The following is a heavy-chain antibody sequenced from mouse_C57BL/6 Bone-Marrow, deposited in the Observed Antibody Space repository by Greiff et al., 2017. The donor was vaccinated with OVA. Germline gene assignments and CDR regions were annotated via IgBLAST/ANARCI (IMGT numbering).Heavy chain of an antibody. J-gene: IGHJ1*03. V-gene: IGHV1-9*01. Sequence: QVQLQQSGAELMKPGASVKLSCKATGYTFTGYWIEWVKQRPGHGLEWIGEILPGSGSTNYNEKFKGKATFTADTSSNTAYMQLSSLKTEDSAIYYCARAVYYYGSSYWYFDVWGTGTTVTVSS. CDR3: ARAVYYYGSSYWYFDV. D-gene: IGHD1-1*01. CDR2: ILPGSGST. CDR1: GYTFTGYW.